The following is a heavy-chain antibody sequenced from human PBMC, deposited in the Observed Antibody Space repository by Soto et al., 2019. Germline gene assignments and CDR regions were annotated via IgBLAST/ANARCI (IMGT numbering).Heavy chain of an antibody. V-gene: IGHV4-39*07. D-gene: IGHD5-18*01. J-gene: IGHJ4*02. CDR1: GGSISSSSYY. CDR3: ARRYGSFFDY. Sequence: SETLSLTCTVSGGSISSSSYYWGWIRQPPGKGLEWIGSIYYSGSTYYKQSLKSQVNISVDTSKKQFSLKLSSVPAADTAVYYCARRYGSFFDYWGQGTLVTVSS. CDR2: IYYSGST.